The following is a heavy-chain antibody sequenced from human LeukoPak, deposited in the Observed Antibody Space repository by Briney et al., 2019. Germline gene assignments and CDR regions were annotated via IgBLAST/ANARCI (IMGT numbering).Heavy chain of an antibody. D-gene: IGHD6-6*01. CDR3: ARDRGQLARSLHYNYMDV. V-gene: IGHV4-61*02. Sequence: SETLSLTCTVSGGSISSGSYYWSWIRQPAGKGLEWIGRIYTSGSTNYNPSLKSRVTISVDTSKNQFSLKLSSVTAADTAVYYCARDRGQLARSLHYNYMDVWGKGTTVTVSS. CDR1: GGSISSGSYY. CDR2: IYTSGST. J-gene: IGHJ6*03.